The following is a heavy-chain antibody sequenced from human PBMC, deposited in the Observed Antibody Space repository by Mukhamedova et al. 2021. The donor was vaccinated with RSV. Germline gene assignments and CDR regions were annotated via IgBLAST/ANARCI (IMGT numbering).Heavy chain of an antibody. V-gene: IGHV3-48*03. D-gene: IGHD2-2*01. CDR3: ATSRDAPAND. J-gene: IGHJ4*02. CDR2: ISIGGDTI. Sequence: VEWVSYISIGGDTIYYADSVKGRFTISRDNAKNSLYLQMSSLRAEDTAVYFCATSRDAPANDWGQGTLVTVSS.